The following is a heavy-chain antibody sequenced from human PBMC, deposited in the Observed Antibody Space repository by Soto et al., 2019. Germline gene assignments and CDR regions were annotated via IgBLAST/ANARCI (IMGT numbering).Heavy chain of an antibody. CDR3: AKDLNGLLDY. CDR2: ISFDGNNK. CDR1: GFTFSSYG. J-gene: IGHJ4*02. D-gene: IGHD4-17*01. V-gene: IGHV3-30*18. Sequence: GGSLRLSCAASGFTFSSYGMHWVRQAPGKGLEWVAVISFDGNNKYYADSVKGRFTISRDNSKNTLYLQMNSLRAEDTAVYYCAKDLNGLLDYWGQGTLVTVSS.